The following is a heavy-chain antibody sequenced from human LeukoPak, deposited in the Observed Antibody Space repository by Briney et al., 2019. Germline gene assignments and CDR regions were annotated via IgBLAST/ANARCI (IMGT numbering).Heavy chain of an antibody. D-gene: IGHD3-22*01. CDR2: IRAHNGIT. J-gene: IGHJ4*02. CDR3: ATGVGTGMAYDSSGYQTFPVDY. CDR1: GYTFTSYG. Sequence: ASLKVSCTASGYTFTSYGISWGRQAPGQGLERIGWIRAHNGITNEAQRLRGRVTMTADTSTSTAYMELRSLRSDDTAVYYCATGVGTGMAYDSSGYQTFPVDYWGQGTLVTVSS. V-gene: IGHV1-18*01.